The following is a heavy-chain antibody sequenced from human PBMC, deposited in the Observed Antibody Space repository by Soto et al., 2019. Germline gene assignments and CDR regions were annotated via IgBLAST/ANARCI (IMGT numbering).Heavy chain of an antibody. J-gene: IGHJ4*02. V-gene: IGHV4-31*03. Sequence: SETLSLTCTVSGGSISSGGYYWSWIRQHPGKGLEWIGYIYYSGSTYYNPSLQSRVTISVDTSKNQFSLKLSSVTAADTAVYLCATMTTVTTGFDYWGQGTLVTVSS. CDR3: ATMTTVTTGFDY. CDR1: GGSISSGGYY. CDR2: IYYSGST. D-gene: IGHD4-17*01.